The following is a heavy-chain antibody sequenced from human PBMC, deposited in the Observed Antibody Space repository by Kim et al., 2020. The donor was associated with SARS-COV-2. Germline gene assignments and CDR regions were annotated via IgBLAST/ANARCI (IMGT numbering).Heavy chain of an antibody. J-gene: IGHJ5*02. Sequence: SETLSLTCAVYGGSFSGYYWSWIRQPPGKGLEWIGEINHSGSTNYNPSLKSRVTISVDTSKNQFSLKLSSVTAADTAVYYCAREGSDGSAPWGQGTLVTVSS. CDR2: INHSGST. CDR3: AREGSDGSAP. CDR1: GGSFSGYY. V-gene: IGHV4-34*01. D-gene: IGHD2-15*01.